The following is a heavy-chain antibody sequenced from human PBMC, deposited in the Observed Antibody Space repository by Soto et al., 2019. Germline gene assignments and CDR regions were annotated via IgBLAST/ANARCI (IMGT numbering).Heavy chain of an antibody. J-gene: IGHJ4*02. D-gene: IGHD3-10*01. CDR1: GDSVSSNSAA. CDR3: ARGFGTITMVRGSTAREEAFDY. CDR2: TYYRSKWYN. Sequence: PSQSLSLTCAISGDSVSSNSAAWNWIRQSPSRGLEWLGRTYYRSKWYNDYAVSVKSRITINPDTSKNQFSLQLNSVTPEDTAVYYCARGFGTITMVRGSTAREEAFDYWGQGTLVTVSS. V-gene: IGHV6-1*01.